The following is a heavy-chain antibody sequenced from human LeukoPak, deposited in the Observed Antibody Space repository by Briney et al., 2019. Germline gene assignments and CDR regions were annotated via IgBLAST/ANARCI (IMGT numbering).Heavy chain of an antibody. V-gene: IGHV1-8*01. CDR2: MNPNSGNT. D-gene: IGHD1-26*01. Sequence: ASVKVSFKSSVYTFTIYDINWVRQAPGQGLEWMGWMNPNSGNTGYAQKFQGRVTMTRNTSISTAYMELSSPRAEDTAVYYCARVSSGELGFDYWGQGTLVTVSS. CDR3: ARVSSGELGFDY. J-gene: IGHJ4*02. CDR1: VYTFTIYD.